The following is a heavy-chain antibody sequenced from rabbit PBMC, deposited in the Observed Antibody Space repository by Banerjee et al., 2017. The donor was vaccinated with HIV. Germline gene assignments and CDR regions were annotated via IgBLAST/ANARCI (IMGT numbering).Heavy chain of an antibody. J-gene: IGHJ4*01. V-gene: IGHV1S45*01. D-gene: IGHD6-1*01. Sequence: QEQQEESGGGLVKPDGSLTITCKASGFALSSYYFVCCVRQAPGKGLEWIGCIYTGSGNTYYASWAKGRFTISKTSSTTVTLQMTSLTAADTATYFCARDVVAGDGYALWGQGTLVTVS. CDR1: GFALSSYYF. CDR2: IYTGSGNT. CDR3: ARDVVAGDGYAL.